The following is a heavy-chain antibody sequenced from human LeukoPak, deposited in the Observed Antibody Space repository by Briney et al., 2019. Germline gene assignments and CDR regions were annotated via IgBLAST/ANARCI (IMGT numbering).Heavy chain of an antibody. CDR3: AKDQIVVVPAAMYPYYYGMDV. CDR1: GFTFSSYG. J-gene: IGHJ6*04. D-gene: IGHD2-2*01. V-gene: IGHV3-30*18. CDR2: ISYDGSNK. Sequence: GGSLRLSCAASGFTFSSYGMHWVPQAPGKGLEWVADISYDGSNKYYADSVKGRFTISRDNSKNTLYLQMNSLRAEDTAVYYCAKDQIVVVPAAMYPYYYGMDVWGKGTTVTVSS.